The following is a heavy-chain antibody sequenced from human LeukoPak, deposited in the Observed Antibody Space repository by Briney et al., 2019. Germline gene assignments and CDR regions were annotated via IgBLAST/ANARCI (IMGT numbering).Heavy chain of an antibody. J-gene: IGHJ4*02. D-gene: IGHD6-13*01. V-gene: IGHV4-39*01. CDR1: GGSISSSSYY. Sequence: SETLSLTCTVSGGSISSSSYYWGWIRQPPGKGLEWIGSIYYSGSTYYNPSLKSRVTISADTSKNQFSLKLSSVTAADTAVYYCARHGYRIAAAGSFDYWGQGTLVTVSS. CDR2: IYYSGST. CDR3: ARHGYRIAAAGSFDY.